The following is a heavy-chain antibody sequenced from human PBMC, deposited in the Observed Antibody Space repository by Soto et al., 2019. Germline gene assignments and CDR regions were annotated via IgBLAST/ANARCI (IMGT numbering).Heavy chain of an antibody. D-gene: IGHD3-10*01. V-gene: IGHV3-30*18. Sequence: GGSLRLSCAASGFTFSSYGMHWVRQAPGKGLEWVAVISYDGSNKYYADSVKGRFTISRDNSKNTLYLQMNSLRAEDTAVYYIAKDSHYYGSGSYNFDPWGQGTLVTVSS. J-gene: IGHJ5*02. CDR3: AKDSHYYGSGSYNFDP. CDR2: ISYDGSNK. CDR1: GFTFSSYG.